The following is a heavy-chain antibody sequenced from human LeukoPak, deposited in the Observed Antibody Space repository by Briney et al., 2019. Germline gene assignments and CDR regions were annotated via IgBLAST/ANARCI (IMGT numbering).Heavy chain of an antibody. CDR2: INPSGGST. V-gene: IGHV1-46*01. CDR1: GYTFTRYY. Sequence: SVKVSCKASGYTFTRYYMNWVRQAPGQGLEWMGIINPSGGSTNYAQKVQGRVTMTRDTSTSTIYMEVRSLRSEDTAVYYCATSFRAVNWFDPWGQGTLVTVSS. CDR3: ATSFRAVNWFDP. D-gene: IGHD3-10*01. J-gene: IGHJ5*02.